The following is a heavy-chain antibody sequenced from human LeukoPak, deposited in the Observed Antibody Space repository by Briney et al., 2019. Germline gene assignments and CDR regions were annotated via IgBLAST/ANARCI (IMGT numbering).Heavy chain of an antibody. Sequence: KSSETLSLTCTVSGGSISSYYWSWIRQPPGKGLEWIGYIYYSGSTNYNPSLKSRVTISVDTSKNQFSLKLSSVTAADTAVYYCARIHYAGTLYYFDYWGQGTLVTVSS. D-gene: IGHD3-10*01. CDR3: ARIHYAGTLYYFDY. CDR1: GGSISSYY. CDR2: IYYSGST. V-gene: IGHV4-59*01. J-gene: IGHJ4*02.